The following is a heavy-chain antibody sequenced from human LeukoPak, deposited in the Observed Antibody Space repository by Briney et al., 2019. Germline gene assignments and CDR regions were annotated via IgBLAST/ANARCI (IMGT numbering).Heavy chain of an antibody. CDR3: ARVRGRGYSGYGQTDYYYYGMDV. CDR1: GGSISSSIYY. J-gene: IGHJ6*02. V-gene: IGHV4-39*07. D-gene: IGHD5-12*01. Sequence: SETLSLTCIVSGGSISSSIYYWAWVRQPPGKGLEWIGRIYTSGSTDYNPSLKSRVTMSVDTSKNQFSLKLSSLTAADTAVYYCARVRGRGYSGYGQTDYYYYGMDVWGQGTAVTVSS. CDR2: IYTSGST.